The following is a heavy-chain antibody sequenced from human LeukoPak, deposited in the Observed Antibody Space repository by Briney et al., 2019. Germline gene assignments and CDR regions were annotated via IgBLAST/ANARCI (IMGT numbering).Heavy chain of an antibody. CDR1: GGSFSGYY. Sequence: SETLSLTCAVYGGSFSGYYWSWIRQPPGKGLEWIGSIYYSGSTYYNPSLKSRVTISVDTSKNQFSLKLSSVTAADTAVYYCARRRDYGDRYFDYWGQGTLVTVSS. CDR2: IYYSGST. V-gene: IGHV4-34*01. D-gene: IGHD4-17*01. J-gene: IGHJ4*02. CDR3: ARRRDYGDRYFDY.